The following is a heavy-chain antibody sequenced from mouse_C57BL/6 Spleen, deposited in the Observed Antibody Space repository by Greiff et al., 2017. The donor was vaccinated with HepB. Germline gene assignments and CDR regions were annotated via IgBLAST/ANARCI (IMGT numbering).Heavy chain of an antibody. CDR2: IYPGSGST. J-gene: IGHJ2*01. CDR3: ARAHYGSSYS. Sequence: VQLQQPGAELVKPGASVKMSCKASGYIFTSYWITWVKQRPGQGLEWIGDIYPGSGSTNYNEKFKSKATLTVDTSSSTAYMQLSSLTSEDSAVYYCARAHYGSSYSWGQGTTLTVSS. D-gene: IGHD1-1*01. V-gene: IGHV1-55*01. CDR1: GYIFTSYW.